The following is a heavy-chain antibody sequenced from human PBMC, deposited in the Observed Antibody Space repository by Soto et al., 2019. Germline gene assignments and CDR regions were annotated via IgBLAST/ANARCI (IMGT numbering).Heavy chain of an antibody. CDR3: ARRNSKVYYGMDV. J-gene: IGHJ6*02. Sequence: NPSETLSLTCTVSGGSISSSSYYWGWIRQPPGKGLEWIGSIYYSGSTYYNPSLKSRVTISVDTSKNQFSLKLSSVTAADTAVYYCARRNSKVYYGMDVWGQGTTVTVSS. D-gene: IGHD4-4*01. CDR2: IYYSGST. V-gene: IGHV4-39*01. CDR1: GGSISSSSYY.